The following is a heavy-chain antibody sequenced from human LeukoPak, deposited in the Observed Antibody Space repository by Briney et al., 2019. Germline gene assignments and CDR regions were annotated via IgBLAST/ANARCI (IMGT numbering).Heavy chain of an antibody. V-gene: IGHV3-7*05. CDR2: IKEDGSEK. J-gene: IGHJ4*02. D-gene: IGHD6-13*01. CDR3: ARDWGAAGLWDY. Sequence: GGSLRLSCATSGFTFSNYWMSWVRQAPGKGLEWVANIKEDGSEKNYVDSVKGRFTVSRDSAKNSLYLQMNSLRGDDAAIYYCARDWGAAGLWDYWGQGTLVTVSS. CDR1: GFTFSNYW.